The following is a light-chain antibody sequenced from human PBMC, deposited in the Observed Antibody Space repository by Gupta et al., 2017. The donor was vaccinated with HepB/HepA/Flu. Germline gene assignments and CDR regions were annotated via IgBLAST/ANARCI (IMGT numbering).Light chain of an antibody. CDR1: SLRSYY. CDR3: NSRDSSGSHLV. Sequence: SSELTQDPALSVALGQTVRITCQGDSLRSYYASWYQQKPGQAPVFVIYGQNNRPSGIPDRFSGSSSGNTASLTITGAQAEDEADYYCNSRDSSGSHLVFGTGTKVTVL. J-gene: IGLJ1*01. V-gene: IGLV3-19*01. CDR2: GQN.